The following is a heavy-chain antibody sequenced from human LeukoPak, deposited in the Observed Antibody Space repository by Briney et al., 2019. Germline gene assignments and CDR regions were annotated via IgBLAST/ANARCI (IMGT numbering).Heavy chain of an antibody. J-gene: IGHJ4*02. CDR1: GGTFSSYA. CDR3: AAGSAGFSRFDY. CDR2: IIPIFGTA. D-gene: IGHD3-10*01. V-gene: IGHV1-69*13. Sequence: SVTVSCKASGGTFSSYAISWVRQAPGQGLEWMGGIIPIFGTANYAQKFQGRVTITADESTSTAYMELSSLRSEDTAVYYCAAGSAGFSRFDYWGQGTLVIVSS.